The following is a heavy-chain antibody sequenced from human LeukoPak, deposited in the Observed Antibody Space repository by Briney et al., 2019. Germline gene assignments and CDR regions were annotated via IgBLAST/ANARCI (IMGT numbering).Heavy chain of an antibody. CDR1: GGSFSGYY. J-gene: IGHJ6*02. V-gene: IGHV4-34*01. Sequence: SETLSLTCAVYGGSFSGYYWSWIRQPPGKGLEWIGEINHSGSTNYNPSLKSRVTVSVDTSKNQFSLKLSSVTAADTAVYYCARGLYSSSSAHYYYGMDVWGQGTTVTVS. CDR2: INHSGST. D-gene: IGHD6-6*01. CDR3: ARGLYSSSSAHYYYGMDV.